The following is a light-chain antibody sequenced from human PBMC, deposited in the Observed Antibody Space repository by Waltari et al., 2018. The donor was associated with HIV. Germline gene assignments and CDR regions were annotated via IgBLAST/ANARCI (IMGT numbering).Light chain of an antibody. V-gene: IGLV3-1*01. J-gene: IGLJ2*01. Sequence: SYELTQPPSVSVSPGQTARITCSGDKLGDKYACWYQQKPGHCPVLGIYQVSKRPSGIPERFSGSNAGNTATLTISGTQAMDEADYYCQAWDSSTAYVVFGGGTKLTVL. CDR1: KLGDKY. CDR3: QAWDSSTAYVV. CDR2: QVS.